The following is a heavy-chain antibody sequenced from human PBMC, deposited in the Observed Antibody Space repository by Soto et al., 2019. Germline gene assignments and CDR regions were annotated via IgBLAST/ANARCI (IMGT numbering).Heavy chain of an antibody. CDR1: GFTFRNHA. CDR2: IAYDGSNA. J-gene: IGHJ6*02. Sequence: QVHLVESGGGVVQPGGSLRLSCAASGFTFRNHAMHWVRQAPGKGLEWLAVIAYDGSNAFYRDSVKGRFTISRDNSKNTLYLHMNSLRSEDTGVYYCARGDREDILVVVGARPGEYGIDIWGQGTTVTVSS. D-gene: IGHD2-15*01. CDR3: ARGDREDILVVVGARPGEYGIDI. V-gene: IGHV3-30-3*01.